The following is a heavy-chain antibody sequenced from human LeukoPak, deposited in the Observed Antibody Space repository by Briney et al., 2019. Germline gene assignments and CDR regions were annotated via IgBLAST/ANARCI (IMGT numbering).Heavy chain of an antibody. Sequence: ASVKASCKASGYTFTGYYMHWVRQAPGQGLEWMGWINPNSGGTNYAQKFQGRVTMTRDTSISTAYMELSRLRSDDTAVYYCARENRAAADEPDYWGQGTLVTVSS. J-gene: IGHJ4*02. V-gene: IGHV1-2*02. CDR1: GYTFTGYY. D-gene: IGHD6-13*01. CDR2: INPNSGGT. CDR3: ARENRAAADEPDY.